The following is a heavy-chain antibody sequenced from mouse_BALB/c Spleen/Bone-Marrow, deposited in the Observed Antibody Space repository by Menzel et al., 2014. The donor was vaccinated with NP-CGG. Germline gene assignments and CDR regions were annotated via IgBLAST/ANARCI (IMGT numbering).Heavy chain of an antibody. V-gene: IGHV1-80*01. CDR1: GYAFSSYW. CDR3: ARGGISVDY. CDR2: IYPGDSDT. Sequence: VQRVESGAELVRPGSSVKISCKASGYAFSSYWMNWVKQRPGQGLEWIGQIYPGDSDTDYNGKFKGKATLTADKSSNTAYMQLTSLASEDSAVYCCARGGISVDYWGQGTTLTVSS. J-gene: IGHJ2*01.